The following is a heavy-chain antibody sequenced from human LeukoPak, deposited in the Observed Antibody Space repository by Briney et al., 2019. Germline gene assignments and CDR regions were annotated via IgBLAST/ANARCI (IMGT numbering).Heavy chain of an antibody. Sequence: GGSLRLPCAASGFTFSSYGMHWVRQAPGKGLEWVAVISYDGSNKYYADSVKGRFTISRDNSKNTLYLQMNSLRAEDTAVYYCAKMLYSSSSEALYYYYGMDVWGQGTTVTVSS. CDR1: GFTFSSYG. J-gene: IGHJ6*02. CDR2: ISYDGSNK. V-gene: IGHV3-30*18. D-gene: IGHD6-6*01. CDR3: AKMLYSSSSEALYYYYGMDV.